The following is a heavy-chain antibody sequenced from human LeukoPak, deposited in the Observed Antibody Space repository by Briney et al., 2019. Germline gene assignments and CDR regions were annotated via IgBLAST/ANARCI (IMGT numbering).Heavy chain of an antibody. J-gene: IGHJ4*02. CDR1: GGSFSGYY. CDR3: ARKSVGATRPALDY. Sequence: SETLSLTCAVYGGSFSGYYWSWIRQPPGKGLEWIGEINHSGSTNYNPSLKSRVTISVDTSKNQFSLKLSSVTAADTAVYYCARKSVGATRPALDYWGQGTLVTVSS. D-gene: IGHD1-26*01. CDR2: INHSGST. V-gene: IGHV4-34*01.